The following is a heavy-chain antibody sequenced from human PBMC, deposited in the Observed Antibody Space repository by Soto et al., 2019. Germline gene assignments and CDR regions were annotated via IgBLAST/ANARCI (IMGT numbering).Heavy chain of an antibody. Sequence: EVQLVESGGGLVQPGGSLRLSCAASGFTFSSYAMHWVRQAPGKGLEYVSAISSNGGSTYYANPVKGRSTISRDNSNPTLYLQMGSLRAEYMAVYYCARGDCSSTSCYAAILHAWCQVTLFTVSS. CDR2: ISSNGGST. D-gene: IGHD2-2*01. J-gene: IGHJ5*02. CDR3: ARGDCSSTSCYAAILHA. CDR1: GFTFSSYA. V-gene: IGHV3-64*01.